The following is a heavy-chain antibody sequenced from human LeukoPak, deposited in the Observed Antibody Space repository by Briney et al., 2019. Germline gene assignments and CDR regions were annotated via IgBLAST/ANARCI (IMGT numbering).Heavy chain of an antibody. J-gene: IGHJ2*01. CDR3: AATVTTSYYWYFDL. Sequence: GGSLRLSCAASGFTYSSYGMHWVRQAPGKGLEWVAVIWYDGSNKYYADSVKGRFTISRDNSKNTLYLQMNSLRAEDTAVYYCAATVTTSYYWYFDLWGRGTLVTVSS. CDR2: IWYDGSNK. CDR1: GFTYSSYG. D-gene: IGHD4-17*01. V-gene: IGHV3-33*01.